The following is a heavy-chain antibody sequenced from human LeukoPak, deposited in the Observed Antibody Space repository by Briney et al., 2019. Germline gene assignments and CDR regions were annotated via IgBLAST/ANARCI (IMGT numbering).Heavy chain of an antibody. D-gene: IGHD3-3*01. V-gene: IGHV3-9*01. J-gene: IGHJ5*02. Sequence: GGSLRLSCAASGFTFDDYAMHWVRQAPGKGLEWVSGISWNSGSIGYADSVKGRFTISRDNSKNTLYLQMNSLRAEDTAVYYCAREYRNYYDFWSGYYYWFDPWGQGTLVTVSS. CDR2: ISWNSGSI. CDR3: AREYRNYYDFWSGYYYWFDP. CDR1: GFTFDDYA.